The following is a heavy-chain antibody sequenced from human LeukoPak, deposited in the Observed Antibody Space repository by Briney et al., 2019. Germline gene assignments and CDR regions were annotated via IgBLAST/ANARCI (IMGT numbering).Heavy chain of an antibody. Sequence: SETLSLTCTVSGGSINNYYWSWLRQAPGKGLEWIGYIDYRGSNSYNPSLKSRVTMSVGTCNKQFSLRLSSVTAADTAVYYCARGKYSYYDSSAYYGFDYWGQGTLVTVSS. V-gene: IGHV4-59*01. D-gene: IGHD3-22*01. CDR1: GGSINNYY. CDR2: IDYRGSN. CDR3: ARGKYSYYDSSAYYGFDY. J-gene: IGHJ4*02.